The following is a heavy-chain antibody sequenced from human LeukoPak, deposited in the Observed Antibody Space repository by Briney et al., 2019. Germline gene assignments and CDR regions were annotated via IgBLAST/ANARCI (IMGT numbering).Heavy chain of an antibody. CDR3: ARAAGSSPPSHYFDY. V-gene: IGHV3-48*01. D-gene: IGHD6-6*01. J-gene: IGHJ4*02. CDR1: GFTFSSYS. Sequence: TGGSLRLSCAASGFTFSSYSMNWVRQAPGKGLEWVSYISSSSSTIYYADSVKGRFTISRDNAKNSLYLQMNSLRAEDTAVYYCARAAGSSPPSHYFDYWGQGTLVTVSS. CDR2: ISSSSSTI.